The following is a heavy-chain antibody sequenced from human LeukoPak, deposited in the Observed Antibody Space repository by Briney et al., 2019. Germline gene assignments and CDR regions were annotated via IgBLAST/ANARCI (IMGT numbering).Heavy chain of an antibody. CDR1: GFTFGDYA. V-gene: IGHV3-49*03. CDR2: IRSKAYGGTT. J-gene: IGHJ4*02. Sequence: PGGSLRLFCTASGFTFGDYAMSWFRQAPGKGLEGVGFIRSKAYGGTTEYAASVKGRFTISRDDSKSIAYLQMNSLKTEDTAVYYCTGSFGELSFFAHWGQGTLVTVSS. D-gene: IGHD3-10*01. CDR3: TGSFGELSFFAH.